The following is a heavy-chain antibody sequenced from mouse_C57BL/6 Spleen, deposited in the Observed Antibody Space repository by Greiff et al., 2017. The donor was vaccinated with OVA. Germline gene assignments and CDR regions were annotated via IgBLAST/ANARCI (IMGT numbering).Heavy chain of an antibody. J-gene: IGHJ3*01. D-gene: IGHD1-1*02. CDR3: ARGWGAY. CDR1: GYTFTDYY. V-gene: IGHV1-19*01. CDR2: INPYNGGT. Sequence: EVQVVESGPVLVKPGASVKMSCKASGYTFTDYYMNWVKQSHGKSLEWIGVINPYNGGTSYNQKFKGKATLTVDKSSSTAYMELNSLTSEDSAVYYCARGWGAYWGQGTLVTVSA.